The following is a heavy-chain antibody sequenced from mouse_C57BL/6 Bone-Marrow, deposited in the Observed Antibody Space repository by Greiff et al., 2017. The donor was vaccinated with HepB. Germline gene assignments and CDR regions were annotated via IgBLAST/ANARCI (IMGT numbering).Heavy chain of an antibody. CDR3: ARDGDYYGSRYYAMDY. CDR1: GFTFSDFY. D-gene: IGHD1-1*01. Sequence: EVNVVESGGGLVQSGRSLRLSCATSGFTFSDFYMEWVRQAPGKGLEWIAASRNKANDYTTEYSASVKGRFIVSRDTSQSILYLQMNALRAEDTAIYYCARDGDYYGSRYYAMDYWGQGTSVTVSS. V-gene: IGHV7-1*01. J-gene: IGHJ4*01. CDR2: SRNKANDYTT.